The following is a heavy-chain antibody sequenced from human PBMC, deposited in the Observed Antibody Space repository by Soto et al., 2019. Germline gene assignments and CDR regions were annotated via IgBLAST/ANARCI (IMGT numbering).Heavy chain of an antibody. Sequence: SETLSLTCAVYGGSFSGYYWSWIRQPPGKGLEWIGEINHSGSTNYNPSLKSRVTISVDTSKNQFSLKLSSVTAADTAVYYCARAPMYYDFWSASDYWGQGTLVTVSS. CDR2: INHSGST. V-gene: IGHV4-34*01. CDR1: GGSFSGYY. CDR3: ARAPMYYDFWSASDY. J-gene: IGHJ4*02. D-gene: IGHD3-3*01.